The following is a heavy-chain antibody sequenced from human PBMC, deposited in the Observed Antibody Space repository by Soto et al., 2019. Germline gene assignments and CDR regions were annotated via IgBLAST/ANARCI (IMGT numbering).Heavy chain of an antibody. CDR2: IHYRGRT. Sequence: QVQLQESGPGLVKPSDTLSLTGNVSGGSIKSGGYYWGWIRQPPGKGLEWIGYIHYRGRTSYNPSLEGRASISLDASGHHFSLKLTSVTAADTAVYYCARCRDAFGFDSWGQGTLVTVST. D-gene: IGHD2-15*01. CDR1: GGSIKSGGYY. J-gene: IGHJ4*02. V-gene: IGHV4-31*03. CDR3: ARCRDAFGFDS.